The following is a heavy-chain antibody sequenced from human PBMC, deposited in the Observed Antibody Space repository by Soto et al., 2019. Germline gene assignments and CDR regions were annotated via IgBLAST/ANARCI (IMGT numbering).Heavy chain of an antibody. Sequence: TSETLSLTCAVYGGSFSGCYWSWIRQPPGKGLEWIGEINHSGSTNYNPSLKSRVTISVDTSKNQFSLKLSSVTAADTAVYYCARALRFKYYYDSSGYYDYWGQGTLVTVSS. J-gene: IGHJ4*02. CDR3: ARALRFKYYYDSSGYYDY. CDR2: INHSGST. CDR1: GGSFSGCY. D-gene: IGHD3-22*01. V-gene: IGHV4-34*01.